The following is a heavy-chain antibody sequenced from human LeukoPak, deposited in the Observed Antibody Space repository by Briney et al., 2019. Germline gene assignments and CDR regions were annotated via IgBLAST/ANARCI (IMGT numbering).Heavy chain of an antibody. D-gene: IGHD2-15*01. J-gene: IGHJ4*02. CDR2: ISYDGSKV. CDR1: GYTFINYG. CDR3: AKDDAGLPDY. Sequence: GGSLRLSCAASGYTFINYGMHWVRQAPGKGLEWVAVISYDGSKVFYGDFVKGRFTIPRDDSKDTVYLQMNSLRVEDRAVYYCAKDDAGLPDYWGQGTLVTVSS. V-gene: IGHV3-30*18.